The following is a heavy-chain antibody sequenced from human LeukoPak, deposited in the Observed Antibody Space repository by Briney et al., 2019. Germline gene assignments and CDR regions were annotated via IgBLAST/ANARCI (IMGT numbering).Heavy chain of an antibody. J-gene: IGHJ4*02. CDR1: GFTFSSYA. CDR3: AKDLLPSGGSPITYDY. Sequence: PGGSLRLSCAASGFTFSSYAMHWVRQAPGKGLEWVAVISYDGSNKYYADSVKGRFTISRDNSKNTLYLQMNSLRAEDTAVYYCAKDLLPSGGSPITYDYWGQGTLVTVSS. D-gene: IGHD2-15*01. CDR2: ISYDGSNK. V-gene: IGHV3-30-3*01.